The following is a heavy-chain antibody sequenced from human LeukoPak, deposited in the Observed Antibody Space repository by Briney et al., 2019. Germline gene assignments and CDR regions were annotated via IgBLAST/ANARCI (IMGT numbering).Heavy chain of an antibody. CDR1: GGSISSSSYY. CDR3: ARGLSVGPPPLMIVVVITTVYFDY. J-gene: IGHJ4*02. D-gene: IGHD3-22*01. Sequence: SETLSLTCTVSGGSISSSSYYWGWIRQPPGKGLEWIGSIYYSGSTYYNPSLKSRVTISVDTSKNQFSLKLSSVTAADTAVYYCARGLSVGPPPLMIVVVITTVYFDYWGQGTLVTVSS. V-gene: IGHV4-39*07. CDR2: IYYSGST.